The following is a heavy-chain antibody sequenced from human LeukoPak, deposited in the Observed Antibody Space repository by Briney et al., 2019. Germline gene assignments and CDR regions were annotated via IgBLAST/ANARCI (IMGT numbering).Heavy chain of an antibody. CDR3: AKGGIAVATYYYYYMDV. Sequence: GGSLRLSCAASGFTFSDYYMSWIRQAPGKGLEWVSYMSSSGSTIYYADSVKGRFTISRDNAKNSLYLQMNSLRAEHTAVYYCAKGGIAVATYYYYYMDVWGKGTTVTVSS. CDR2: MSSSGSTI. V-gene: IGHV3-11*04. J-gene: IGHJ6*03. CDR1: GFTFSDYY. D-gene: IGHD6-19*01.